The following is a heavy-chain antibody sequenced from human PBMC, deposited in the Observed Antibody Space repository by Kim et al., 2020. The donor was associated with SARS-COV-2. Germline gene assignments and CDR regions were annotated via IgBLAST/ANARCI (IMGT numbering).Heavy chain of an antibody. D-gene: IGHD3-22*01. CDR3: AKDHDSSGPDAFDI. V-gene: IGHV3-30*18. Sequence: GGSLRLSCAASGFTFSSYGMHWVRQAPGKGLEWVAVISYDGSNKYYADSVKGRFTISRDNSKNTLYLQMNSLRAEDTAVYYCAKDHDSSGPDAFDIWGQGTMVTVSS. CDR1: GFTFSSYG. CDR2: ISYDGSNK. J-gene: IGHJ3*02.